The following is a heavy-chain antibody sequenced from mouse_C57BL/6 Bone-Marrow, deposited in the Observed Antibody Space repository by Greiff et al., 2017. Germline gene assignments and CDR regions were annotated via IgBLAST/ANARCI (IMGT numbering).Heavy chain of an antibody. CDR2: IYPRSGNT. V-gene: IGHV1-81*01. CDR1: GYTFTSYG. Sequence: LVESGAELARPGASVKLSCKASGYTFTSYGISWVKQRTGQGLEWIGEIYPRSGNTYYNEKFKGKATLTADKSSSTAYMELRSLTSEDSAVYFCARNYGSSYWYFDVWGTGTTVTVSS. CDR3: ARNYGSSYWYFDV. D-gene: IGHD1-1*01. J-gene: IGHJ1*03.